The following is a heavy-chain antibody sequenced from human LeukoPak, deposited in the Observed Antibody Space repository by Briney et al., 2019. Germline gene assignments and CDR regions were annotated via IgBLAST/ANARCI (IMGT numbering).Heavy chain of an antibody. CDR1: GYTFTSYG. Sequence: ALVKVSCKASGYTFTSYGISWVRQAPGQGLEWMGWISAYNGNTNYAQKLQGRVTMTTDTSTSTAYMELRSLRSDDTAVYYCARAGGGSWYGPLNYYFDYWGQGTLVTVSS. D-gene: IGHD6-13*01. CDR3: ARAGGGSWYGPLNYYFDY. J-gene: IGHJ4*02. V-gene: IGHV1-18*01. CDR2: ISAYNGNT.